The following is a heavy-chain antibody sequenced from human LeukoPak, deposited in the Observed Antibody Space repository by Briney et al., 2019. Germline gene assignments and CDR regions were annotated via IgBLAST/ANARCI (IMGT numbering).Heavy chain of an antibody. CDR3: AQGGSEIYYFYHGMDV. V-gene: IGHV3-30*03. CDR1: GFSFSSHG. Sequence: GGSLRLSCAASGFSFSSHGMHWVRQAPGKGLEWVAVISHDGNTKYYADSVKGRFTISRDNSKNTLYLQMNSLRTEDTAVYYCAQGGSEIYYFYHGMDVWGRGTTVTVSS. J-gene: IGHJ6*02. CDR2: ISHDGNTK. D-gene: IGHD3-10*01.